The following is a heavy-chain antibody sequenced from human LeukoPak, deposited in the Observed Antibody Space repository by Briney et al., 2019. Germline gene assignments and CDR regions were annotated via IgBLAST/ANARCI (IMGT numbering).Heavy chain of an antibody. V-gene: IGHV4-59*12. CDR1: GDSISNYY. CDR2: IYYSGTT. CDR3: ARVGLSAFDI. Sequence: SETLSLTCTVSGDSISNYYWSWIRQPPGKGLECIGYIYYSGTTNYNPSLKSRVTILEDTSKNQFSLKMTSVNAADTAVYYCARVGLSAFDIWGQGTMVTVSS. D-gene: IGHD3-16*01. J-gene: IGHJ3*02.